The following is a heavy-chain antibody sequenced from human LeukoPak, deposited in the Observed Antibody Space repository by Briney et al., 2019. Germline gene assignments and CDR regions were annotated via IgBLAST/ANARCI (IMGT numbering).Heavy chain of an antibody. V-gene: IGHV4-34*01. CDR2: INHSGST. CDR1: GGSISSYY. D-gene: IGHD2-2*01. J-gene: IGHJ4*02. Sequence: SETLSLTCTVSGGSISSYYWSWIRQPRGKGLEWIGEINHSGSTNYNPSLKSRVTISVDTSKNQFSLKVSSVTAADTAVYYCARQYCSSTSCSYDYWGQGTPVTVSS. CDR3: ARQYCSSTSCSYDY.